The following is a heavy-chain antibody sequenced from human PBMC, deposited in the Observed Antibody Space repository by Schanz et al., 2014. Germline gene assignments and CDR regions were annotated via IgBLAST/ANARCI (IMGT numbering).Heavy chain of an antibody. D-gene: IGHD3-9*01. CDR2: ISYDGRNK. V-gene: IGHV3-30-3*01. J-gene: IGHJ4*02. CDR3: ARDAADFYDILTEEDY. CDR1: GFTLSSYA. Sequence: QVQLVESGGGVVQPGRSLRLSCAAYGFTLSSYAMHWVRQAPGKGLEWVAVISYDGRNKYYADSVKGRFTISRDNSKNTLYLQMNSLRAEDTAVYYCARDAADFYDILTEEDYWGQGTLVTVSS.